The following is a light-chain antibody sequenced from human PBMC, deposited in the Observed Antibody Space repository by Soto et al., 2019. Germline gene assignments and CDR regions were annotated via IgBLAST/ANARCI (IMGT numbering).Light chain of an antibody. CDR2: AAS. Sequence: DIERTQSPSSLSACVGDRATITCRASQTISNYLNWYQQKPGKAPNLLIYAASSVQSGVPSRCSGSGARTDFTLTVSSLQPEDFATYCRQQSYSTPWTFGPGTNVDIK. V-gene: IGKV1-39*01. CDR3: QQSYSTPWT. J-gene: IGKJ1*01. CDR1: QTISNY.